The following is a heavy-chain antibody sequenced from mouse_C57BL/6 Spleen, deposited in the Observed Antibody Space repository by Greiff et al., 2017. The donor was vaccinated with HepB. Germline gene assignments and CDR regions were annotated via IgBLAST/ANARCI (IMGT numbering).Heavy chain of an antibody. V-gene: IGHV1-52*01. CDR1: GYTFTSYW. D-gene: IGHD3-2*02. CDR2: IDPSDSET. J-gene: IGHJ2*01. CDR3: ARGDQLRLRGYFDY. Sequence: VQLQQPGAELVRPGSSVKLSCKASGYTFTSYWMHWVKQRPIQGLEWIGNIDPSDSETHYNQKFKDKATLTVDKSSSTAYMQLSSLTSEDSAVYYCARGDQLRLRGYFDYWGQGTTLTVSS.